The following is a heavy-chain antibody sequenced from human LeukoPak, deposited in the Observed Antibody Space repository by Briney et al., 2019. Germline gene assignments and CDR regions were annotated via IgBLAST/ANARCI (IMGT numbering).Heavy chain of an antibody. CDR3: ARRVVYGSSPLDY. V-gene: IGHV4-39*01. CDR2: IYYSGST. D-gene: IGHD6-13*01. J-gene: IGHJ4*02. CDR1: GGSISSSSYY. Sequence: SETLSLTCTVSGGSISSSSYYWGWIRQPPGKGLEWIGSIYYSGSTYYNPSLKSRVTISVDTSKNQFSLKLSSVTAADTAVYYCARRVVYGSSPLDYWGQGTLVPVSS.